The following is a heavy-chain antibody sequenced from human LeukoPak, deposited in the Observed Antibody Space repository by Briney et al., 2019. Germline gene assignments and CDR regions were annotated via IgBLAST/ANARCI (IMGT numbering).Heavy chain of an antibody. Sequence: GGSLRLSCAASGFTFSSYSMNWVRQVPGKGLGWVSSISSSSSYIYYADSVKGRFTISRDNAKNSLYLQMNSLRAEDTAVYYCARDSVGALFDYWGQGTLVTVSS. D-gene: IGHD1-26*01. CDR3: ARDSVGALFDY. CDR2: ISSSSSYI. CDR1: GFTFSSYS. V-gene: IGHV3-21*01. J-gene: IGHJ4*02.